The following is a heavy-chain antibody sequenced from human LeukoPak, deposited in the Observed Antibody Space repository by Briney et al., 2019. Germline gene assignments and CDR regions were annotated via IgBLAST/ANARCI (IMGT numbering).Heavy chain of an antibody. V-gene: IGHV3-23*01. Sequence: GGSLRLSCAASGFTFSNYAMSWVRQAPGKGLEWVSVISGSGGSTYYADSVKGRFTISRDNSKNTLYVQMNSLRAEDTAIYYCAKDPTDFDSSGQTYFDYWGQGTLVTVSS. CDR1: GFTFSNYA. J-gene: IGHJ4*02. CDR3: AKDPTDFDSSGQTYFDY. CDR2: ISGSGGST. D-gene: IGHD3-22*01.